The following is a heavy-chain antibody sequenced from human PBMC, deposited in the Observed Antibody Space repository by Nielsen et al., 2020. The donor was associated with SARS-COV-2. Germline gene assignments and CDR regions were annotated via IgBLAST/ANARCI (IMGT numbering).Heavy chain of an antibody. CDR2: ISYDGSNK. Sequence: GESLKISCAASGFTFSSYGMHWVRQAPGKGLEWVAVISYDGSNKYYADSVKGRFTISRDNSKNTLYLQMNSLRAEDTAVYYCAKDGLAQDGYYFDYWGQGTLVTVSS. J-gene: IGHJ4*02. V-gene: IGHV3-30*18. CDR3: AKDGLAQDGYYFDY. D-gene: IGHD5-12*01. CDR1: GFTFSSYG.